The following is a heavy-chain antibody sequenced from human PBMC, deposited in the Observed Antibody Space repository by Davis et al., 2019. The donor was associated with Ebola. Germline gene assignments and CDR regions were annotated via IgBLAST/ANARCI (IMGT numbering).Heavy chain of an antibody. D-gene: IGHD3-10*01. V-gene: IGHV1-2*02. CDR1: GYTFTGYY. Sequence: ASVKVSCKASGYTFTGYYMHWVRQAPGQGLEWMGWINPNSGGTNYAQKFQGRVTMTRDTSISTAYMEPSRLRSDDTAVYYCARDDFFTMVRGVIAPLYYYYGMDVWGQGTTVTVSS. CDR3: ARDDFFTMVRGVIAPLYYYYGMDV. CDR2: INPNSGGT. J-gene: IGHJ6*02.